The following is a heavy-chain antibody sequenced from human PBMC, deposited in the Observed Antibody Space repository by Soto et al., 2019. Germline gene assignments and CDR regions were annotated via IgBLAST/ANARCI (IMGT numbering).Heavy chain of an antibody. CDR3: ARSQGSSTSLEIYYYYYYGMDV. D-gene: IGHD2-2*01. CDR1: VGTFGSYA. J-gene: IGHJ6*02. CDR2: IIPIPGTA. V-gene: IGHV1-69*01. Sequence: QVQLVQSGAEVKKPGSSVKVSCKASVGTFGSYAISWVRQAPGQGLEWMGGIIPIPGTANYAQKFQGRVTIAADDSTSRDYMEMSSLRSENTAVYYCARSQGSSTSLEIYYYYYYGMDVWGHGTTVTVSS.